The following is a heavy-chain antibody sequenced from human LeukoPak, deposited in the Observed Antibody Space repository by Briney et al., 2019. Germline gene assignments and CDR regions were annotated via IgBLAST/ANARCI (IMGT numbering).Heavy chain of an antibody. V-gene: IGHV3-23*01. CDR1: GFTFSSYA. CDR3: AKTQQLVTYFDY. CDR2: ISGSGGST. J-gene: IGHJ4*02. Sequence: GRSLRLSCAASGFTFSSYAMSWVRQAPGKGLEWVSAISGSGGSTYYADSVKGRFTISRDNSKNTLYLQMNSLRAEDTAVYYCAKTQQLVTYFDYWGQGTLVTVSS. D-gene: IGHD6-13*01.